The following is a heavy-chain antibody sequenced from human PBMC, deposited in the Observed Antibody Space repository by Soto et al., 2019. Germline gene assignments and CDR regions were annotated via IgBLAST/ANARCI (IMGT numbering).Heavy chain of an antibody. CDR2: INHSGST. V-gene: IGHV4-34*01. CDR3: ARAKWLEAAGTWDDY. Sequence: PSETLSLTCAVYGGSFSGYYWSWIRQPPRKGLEWIGEINHSGSTNYNPSLKSRVTISVDTSKNQFSLKLSSVTAADTAVYYCARAKWLEAAGTWDDYWGQGTLVTVSS. D-gene: IGHD6-13*01. CDR1: GGSFSGYY. J-gene: IGHJ4*02.